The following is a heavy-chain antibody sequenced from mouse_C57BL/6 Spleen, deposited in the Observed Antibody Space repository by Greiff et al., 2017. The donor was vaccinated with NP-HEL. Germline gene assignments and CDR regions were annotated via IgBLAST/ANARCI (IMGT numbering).Heavy chain of an antibody. CDR2: IYPGSGST. D-gene: IGHD2-4*01. Sequence: QVQLQQPGAELVKPGASVKMSCKASGYTFTSYWITWVKQRPGQGLEWIGDIYPGSGSTNYNEKFKSKATLTVDTSSSTAYMQLSSLTSEDSAVYYCARIYYDYEGYYAMDYWGQGTSVTVSS. CDR1: GYTFTSYW. V-gene: IGHV1-55*01. J-gene: IGHJ4*01. CDR3: ARIYYDYEGYYAMDY.